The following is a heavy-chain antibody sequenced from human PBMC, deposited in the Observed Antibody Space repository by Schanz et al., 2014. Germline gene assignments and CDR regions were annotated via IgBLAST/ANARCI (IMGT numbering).Heavy chain of an antibody. CDR3: AKDSTHIDIVLVPTAIDY. CDR1: GFTFSSYG. CDR2: ISGSGGST. D-gene: IGHD2-2*01. V-gene: IGHV3-23*01. J-gene: IGHJ4*02. Sequence: DVQLLESGGGVVQPGRSLRLSCAASGFTFSSYGMHWVRQAPGKGLEWVSAISGSGGSTYYADSVKGRFTISRDNSKNTLYLQMNSLRAEDTAVYYCAKDSTHIDIVLVPTAIDYWGQGTLVTVSS.